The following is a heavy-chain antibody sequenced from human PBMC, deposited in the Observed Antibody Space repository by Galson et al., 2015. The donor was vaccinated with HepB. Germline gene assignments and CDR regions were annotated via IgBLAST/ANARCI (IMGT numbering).Heavy chain of an antibody. CDR2: ISGYNTNR. Sequence: SVKVSCKASGYNFTQYGISWVRQAPGHGLEWMGWISGYNTNRNYAQTFEDRVTMTRDTSTTTVYMEMRSLRYDDTAVYYCARGRYDTSAPDHWGQGTLVTVSS. D-gene: IGHD2-2*01. V-gene: IGHV1-18*01. J-gene: IGHJ5*02. CDR3: ARGRYDTSAPDH. CDR1: GYNFTQYG.